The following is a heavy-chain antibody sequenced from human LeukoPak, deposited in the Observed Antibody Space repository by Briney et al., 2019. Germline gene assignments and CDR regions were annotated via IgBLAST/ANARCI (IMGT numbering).Heavy chain of an antibody. CDR3: ARRGYYDSSGYFDY. CDR1: GVSITSFY. D-gene: IGHD3-22*01. CDR2: IYYSGST. Sequence: SSETLSLTCTVSGVSITSFYWGWIRQPPGKGLEWIASIYYSGSTYYNPSLKSRVTISVDTSKNHFSLKLSSVTAADTAVYYCARRGYYDSSGYFDYWGQGTLVTVSS. J-gene: IGHJ4*02. V-gene: IGHV4-39*02.